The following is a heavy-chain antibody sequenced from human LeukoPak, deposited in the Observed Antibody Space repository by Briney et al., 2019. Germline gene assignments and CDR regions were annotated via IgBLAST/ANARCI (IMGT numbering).Heavy chain of an antibody. D-gene: IGHD5-12*01. CDR1: GFTFSSYA. CDR3: AKTSRVNSAYDSPFDY. V-gene: IGHV3-23*01. CDR2: VSGGGGTT. J-gene: IGHJ4*02. Sequence: QPGGSLRLSCAASGFTFSSYAMSWVRQAPGKGLEWVSTVSGGGGTTNYADSVKGRFTISRDNSKNTLYLQMNSLRAEDTAIYYCAKTSRVNSAYDSPFDYWGQGTLVAVSS.